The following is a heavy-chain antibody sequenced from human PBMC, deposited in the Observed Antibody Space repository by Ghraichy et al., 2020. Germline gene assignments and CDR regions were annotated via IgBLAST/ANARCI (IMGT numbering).Heavy chain of an antibody. CDR1: GFTFGTST. CDR3: ARELKD. J-gene: IGHJ3*01. Sequence: GGSLRLSCAASGFTFGTSTMQWVRQAPGKGLEFVSAISGDGDDRYYTHSMRGRFTISRDNSKNMLFLQLDSLRSDDMAVYYCARELKDWGQGTMVTVSS. V-gene: IGHV3-64*01. CDR2: ISGDGDDR.